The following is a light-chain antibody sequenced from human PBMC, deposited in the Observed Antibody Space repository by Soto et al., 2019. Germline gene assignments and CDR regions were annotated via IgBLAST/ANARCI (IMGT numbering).Light chain of an antibody. CDR1: SSDIGHYDY. CDR2: EVS. Sequence: QSVLTQPASVSGSPGQSITISCTGTSSDIGHYDYVSWYQQHPGKAPKLMISEVSNRPSGVSNRFSGSKSGNTASLTISGLQAEDEADYYCTSYTRSSHVVFGGGTKLTVL. CDR3: TSYTRSSHVV. J-gene: IGLJ2*01. V-gene: IGLV2-14*01.